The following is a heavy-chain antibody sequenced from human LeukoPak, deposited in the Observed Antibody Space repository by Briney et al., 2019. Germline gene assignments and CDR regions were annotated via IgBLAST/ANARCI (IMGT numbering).Heavy chain of an antibody. CDR3: ARAIWFGELFFDY. J-gene: IGHJ4*02. D-gene: IGHD3-10*01. CDR2: ISSSGSTI. V-gene: IGHV3-48*03. Sequence: GRSLRLSCAASGFTFSSYDMHWVRQAPGKGLEWVSYISSSGSTIYYADSVKGRFTISRDNAKNSLYLQMNSLRAEDTAVYYCARAIWFGELFFDYWGQGTLVTVSS. CDR1: GFTFSSYD.